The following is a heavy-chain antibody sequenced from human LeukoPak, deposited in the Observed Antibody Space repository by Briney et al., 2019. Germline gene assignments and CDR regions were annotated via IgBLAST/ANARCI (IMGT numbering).Heavy chain of an antibody. CDR3: ARLAVVVAADSFDY. V-gene: IGHV3-23*01. Sequence: GGSLRLCCAASGFTFSSSAMSWVRHAPGKGLEWVSGISGRDGSTYYADSVKGRFTISRDNSKNTLFLQMNSLRAEDTAVYYCARLAVVVAADSFDYWGQGTLVTVSS. CDR1: GFTFSSSA. D-gene: IGHD2-15*01. J-gene: IGHJ4*02. CDR2: ISGRDGST.